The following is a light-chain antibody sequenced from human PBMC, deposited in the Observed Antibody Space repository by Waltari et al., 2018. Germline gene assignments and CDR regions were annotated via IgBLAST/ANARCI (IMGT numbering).Light chain of an antibody. CDR3: MQALQTPRT. CDR2: WGS. V-gene: IGKV2-28*01. J-gene: IGKJ1*01. Sequence: DIVMTQSPLSLPVTPGEPASRSCRSSQRLLHRYGYNYLAWYLQKPGQSPRLLIYWGSSRGSQFPDRLSGSGSGTDLTLKISRVEAEDVGIYYCMQALQTPRTFGQGTKVEIK. CDR1: QRLLHRYGYNY.